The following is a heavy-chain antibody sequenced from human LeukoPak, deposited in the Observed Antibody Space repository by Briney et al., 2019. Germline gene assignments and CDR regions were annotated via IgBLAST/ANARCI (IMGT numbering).Heavy chain of an antibody. J-gene: IGHJ5*02. CDR3: ARGRLPWIHTGWSDP. CDR1: GGSFSGYY. Sequence: SETLSLTCAVYGGSFSGYYWSWIRQPPGKGLEWIGEINHSGSTNYNPSLKSRVTISVDTSKNQFSLKLSSVTAADTAVYYCARGRLPWIHTGWSDPWGQGTLVTVSS. CDR2: INHSGST. D-gene: IGHD5-18*01. V-gene: IGHV4-34*01.